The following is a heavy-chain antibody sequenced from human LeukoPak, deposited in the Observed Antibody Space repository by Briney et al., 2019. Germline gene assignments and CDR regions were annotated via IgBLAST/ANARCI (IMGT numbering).Heavy chain of an antibody. D-gene: IGHD6-25*01. CDR3: ARDPGAAAGNLWS. CDR2: IFSGGGT. V-gene: IGHV3-66*01. Sequence: GGYLRLSCVVSGLTVSNNYMTWVRQAPGKGLEWVSLIFSGGGTYYADSVKGRFTISRDSSKNTLYLQMNSLRAEDTALYYCARDPGAAAGNLWSWGQGTLVTVSS. CDR1: GLTVSNNY. J-gene: IGHJ5*02.